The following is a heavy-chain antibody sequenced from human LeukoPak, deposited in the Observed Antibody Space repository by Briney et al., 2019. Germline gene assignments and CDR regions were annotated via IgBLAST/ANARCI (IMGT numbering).Heavy chain of an antibody. CDR3: TRTVAGNGGRGWYYYYYYMDV. CDR2: IRSKAYGGTT. D-gene: IGHD6-19*01. J-gene: IGHJ6*03. Sequence: PGGSLRLSCAASGFTFSSYWMSWVRQAPGKGLEWVGFIRSKAYGGTTEYAASVKGRFTISRDDSKSIAYLQMNSLKTEDTAVYYCTRTVAGNGGRGWYYYYYYMDVWGKGTTVTISS. V-gene: IGHV3-49*04. CDR1: GFTFSSYW.